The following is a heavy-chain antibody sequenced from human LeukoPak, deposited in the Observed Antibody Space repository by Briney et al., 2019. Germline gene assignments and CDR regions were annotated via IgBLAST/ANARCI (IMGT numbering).Heavy chain of an antibody. Sequence: SVKVSCKASGGTFSSYAISWVRQAPGQGLEWMGGIIPIFGTANYAQKFQGRVTITADKPTSTAYMELSSLRSEDTAVYYCARARRGLLWFGDLYTWGQGTLVTVSS. V-gene: IGHV1-69*06. CDR3: ARARRGLLWFGDLYT. J-gene: IGHJ4*02. CDR1: GGTFSSYA. CDR2: IIPIFGTA. D-gene: IGHD3-10*01.